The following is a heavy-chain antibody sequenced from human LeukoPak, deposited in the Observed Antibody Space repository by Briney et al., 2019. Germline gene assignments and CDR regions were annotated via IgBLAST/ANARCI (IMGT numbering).Heavy chain of an antibody. CDR1: GXSISGYF. CDR2: IYSSGSS. J-gene: IGHJ4*02. D-gene: IGHD6-13*01. CDR3: ARLQLRVAARHRPAPTWVIDY. Sequence: PSETLSLTCTVSGXSISGYFGSWIRQPPGKGLEWIGYIYSSGSSNYNPSLKSRVTLSVDTSKNQFSLKLSSVTAADTAVYYCARLQLRVAARHRPAPTWVIDYWGQGTLVTVSS. V-gene: IGHV4-59*12.